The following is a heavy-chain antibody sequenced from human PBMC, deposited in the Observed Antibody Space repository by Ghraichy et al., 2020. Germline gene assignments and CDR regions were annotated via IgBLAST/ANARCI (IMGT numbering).Heavy chain of an antibody. V-gene: IGHV3-23*01. CDR3: AKDVVPGPYYYYGMDV. D-gene: IGHD2-15*01. CDR1: GFTSSSYA. CDR2: ISGSGGST. J-gene: IGHJ6*02. Sequence: LSLTCAASGFTSSSYAMSWVRQAPGKGLEWVSAISGSGGSTYYADSVKGRFTISRDNSKNTLYLQMNSLRAEDTAVYYCAKDVVPGPYYYYGMDVWGQGTTVTVSS.